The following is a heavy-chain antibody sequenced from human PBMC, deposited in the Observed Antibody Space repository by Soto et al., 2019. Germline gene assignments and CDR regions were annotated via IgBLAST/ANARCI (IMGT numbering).Heavy chain of an antibody. J-gene: IGHJ5*02. D-gene: IGHD1-1*01. CDR1: GASISGFY. Sequence: SETLSLTCTVSGASISGFYWSWIRKSAGKGLEWIGRIYATGTTDYNPSLKSRVMMSVDTSKKQFSLKLRSVTAADTAVYYCVRYGTKPLRDWSDLPGQGISVTVSS. CDR2: IYATGTT. V-gene: IGHV4-4*07. CDR3: VRYGTKPLRDWSDL.